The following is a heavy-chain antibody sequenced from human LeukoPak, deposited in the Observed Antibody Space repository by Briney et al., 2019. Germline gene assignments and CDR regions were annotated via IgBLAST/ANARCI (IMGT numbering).Heavy chain of an antibody. J-gene: IGHJ4*02. CDR3: VSDAPGQSYFDY. CDR1: GDSVSGNRSV. D-gene: IGHD2-2*01. V-gene: IGHV6-1*01. Sequence: SQTLSLTCAFSGDSVSGNRSVWNWIRQSPSRGLEWLGRTYYRSKWYSDYAVAVKSRITINQDTYNNQCPLQLNTVTPEDTAVYCCVSDAPGQSYFDYWGQGTLVTVSS. CDR2: TYYRSKWYS.